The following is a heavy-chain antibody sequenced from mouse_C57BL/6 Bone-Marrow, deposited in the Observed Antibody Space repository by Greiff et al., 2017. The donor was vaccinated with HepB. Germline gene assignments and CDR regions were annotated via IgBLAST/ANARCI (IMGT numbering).Heavy chain of an antibody. CDR2: INPSSGYT. CDR3: ARDYYGHYFDY. CDR1: GYTFTSYW. Sequence: VQLQQSGAELAKPGASVKLSCKASGYTFTSYWMHWVKQRPGQGLEWIGYINPSSGYTKYNQKFKDKATFTADKSSSTAYMQLSSLTYEDSAVYYCARDYYGHYFDYWGQGTTLTVSS. V-gene: IGHV1-7*01. J-gene: IGHJ2*01. D-gene: IGHD1-2*01.